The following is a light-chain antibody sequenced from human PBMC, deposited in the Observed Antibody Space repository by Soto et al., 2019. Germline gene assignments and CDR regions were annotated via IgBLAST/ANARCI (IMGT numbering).Light chain of an antibody. CDR3: LQDLDYPRT. CDR1: QGIRND. Sequence: AIQMTQSPSSLSASVGDRVTITCRAGQGIRNDLGWYQQKPGRAPKLLIYAASTLQSGVPSRFSGSQSGTDFTLSISGVQPEDFATYYCLQDLDYPRTFGGGTKVEIK. V-gene: IGKV1-6*01. CDR2: AAS. J-gene: IGKJ4*01.